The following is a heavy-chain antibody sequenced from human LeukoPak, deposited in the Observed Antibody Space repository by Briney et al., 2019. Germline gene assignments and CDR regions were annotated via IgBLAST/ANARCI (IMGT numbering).Heavy chain of an antibody. J-gene: IGHJ3*02. CDR1: GFTFSSYS. V-gene: IGHV3-21*01. CDR3: AREGPPALARSYVAFDI. Sequence: GGSLRLSCAASGFTFSSYSMNWVRQAPGKGLEWVSSISSSSSYIYYADSVKGRFTISRDNAKNSLYLQMNSLRAEDTAVYYCAREGPPALARSYVAFDIWGQGTMVTVSS. CDR2: ISSSSSYI. D-gene: IGHD1-26*01.